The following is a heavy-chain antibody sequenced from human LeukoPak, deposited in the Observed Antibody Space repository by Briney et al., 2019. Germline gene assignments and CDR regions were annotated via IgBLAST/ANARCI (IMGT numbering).Heavy chain of an antibody. J-gene: IGHJ4*02. D-gene: IGHD1-1*01. CDR2: FKSRTDGGTR. CDR3: TTGRLERHLVDY. CDR1: GFTFSNAW. Sequence: GGSLRLSCADSGFTFSNAWMSWVRQAPGKGLERGGRFKSRTDGGTRDYAAPVKRRFTISRDDSKNTLYLQIKSLKPEDPAVYYCTTGRLERHLVDYWGQGTLVTVSS. V-gene: IGHV3-15*01.